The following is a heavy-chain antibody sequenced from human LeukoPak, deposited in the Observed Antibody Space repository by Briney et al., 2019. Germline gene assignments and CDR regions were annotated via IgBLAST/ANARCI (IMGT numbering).Heavy chain of an antibody. CDR1: GFTFSSYW. D-gene: IGHD2-2*01. V-gene: IGHV3-7*01. CDR2: IKQDGSEK. J-gene: IGHJ3*02. CDR3: ARDRDCSSTSCYVEDDAFDI. Sequence: GGSLRLSCAASGFTFSSYWMSWVRQAPGKGLEWVANIKQDGSEKYYVDSVKGRFTISRDNAKNSLYLKMNSLRAEDTAVYYCARDRDCSSTSCYVEDDAFDIWGQGTMVTVSS.